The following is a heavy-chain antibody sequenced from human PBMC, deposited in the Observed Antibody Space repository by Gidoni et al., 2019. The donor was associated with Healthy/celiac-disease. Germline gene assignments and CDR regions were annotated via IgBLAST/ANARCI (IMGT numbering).Heavy chain of an antibody. CDR1: GFTFRRYW. J-gene: IGHJ4*02. CDR2: IKQDGSEK. Sequence: EVQLVASGGGLVQPGRSLRLACAASGFTFRRYWMSWVRQAPGKGLEWVANIKQDGSEKYYVDAVKGRFTISRDNAKNSLYLQMNSLRAEDTAVYYCARDESEIVAAAGTCDYWGQGTLVTVSS. CDR3: ARDESEIVAAAGTCDY. D-gene: IGHD6-13*01. V-gene: IGHV3-7*03.